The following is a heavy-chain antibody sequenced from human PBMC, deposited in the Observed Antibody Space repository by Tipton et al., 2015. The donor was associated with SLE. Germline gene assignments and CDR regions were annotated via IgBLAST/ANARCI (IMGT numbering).Heavy chain of an antibody. D-gene: IGHD7-27*01. CDR2: MHNSGDS. J-gene: IGHJ4*02. Sequence: LSLTCKVSGISISTHYWSWIRQPPGKGLERIGQMHNSGDSTYNPSLKSRVTMSVDTSKNHFSLKLTSVIAADTAVYYCARDIEAPGDFLYFDYWGQGILVTVSS. CDR1: GISISTHY. CDR3: ARDIEAPGDFLYFDY. V-gene: IGHV4-59*11.